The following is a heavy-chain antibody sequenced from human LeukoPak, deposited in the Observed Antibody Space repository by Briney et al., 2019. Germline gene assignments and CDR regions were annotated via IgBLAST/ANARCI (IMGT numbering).Heavy chain of an antibody. CDR3: AKGYGYYFDY. CDR2: IRSDGSKE. J-gene: IGHJ4*02. CDR1: GFTFSGYG. V-gene: IGHV3-30*02. D-gene: IGHD5-18*01. Sequence: PGGSLRLSCAASGFTFSGYGIHWVRQAPGKGLEWVAFIRSDGSKEFYADPVKGRFTISRDNSKNTLYLQVNSLRVEDTAVYYCAKGYGYYFDYWGQGTLVIVSS.